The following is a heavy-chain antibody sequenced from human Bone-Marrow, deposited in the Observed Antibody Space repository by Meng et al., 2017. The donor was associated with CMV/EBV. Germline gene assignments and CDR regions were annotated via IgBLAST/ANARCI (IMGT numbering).Heavy chain of an antibody. CDR1: GDSFSGYD. Sequence: LDVYGDSFSGYDWTWIRQPPGEGLEWIGEINHSGRTSYSPSLKSRVTMSVDTSKNHFSLKLTSVTAADTAVYFCAKLVAAEGWFDPWGQGTLVTVSS. V-gene: IGHV4-34*01. D-gene: IGHD2-2*01. CDR2: INHSGRT. CDR3: AKLVAAEGWFDP. J-gene: IGHJ5*02.